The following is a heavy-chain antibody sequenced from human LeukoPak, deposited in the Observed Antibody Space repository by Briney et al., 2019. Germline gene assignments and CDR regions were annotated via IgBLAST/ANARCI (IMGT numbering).Heavy chain of an antibody. V-gene: IGHV1-8*03. J-gene: IGHJ4*02. CDR2: MNPNSGNT. CDR3: ARGRGYCSSTSCYHFDY. CDR1: AYTFTSYD. Sequence: ASVEVSCKASAYTFTSYDINWVRQATGQGLEWMGWMNPNSGNTGYAQKFQGRVTITRNTSISTAYMELSSLRSEDTAVYYCARGRGYCSSTSCYHFDYWGQGTLVTVSS. D-gene: IGHD2-2*01.